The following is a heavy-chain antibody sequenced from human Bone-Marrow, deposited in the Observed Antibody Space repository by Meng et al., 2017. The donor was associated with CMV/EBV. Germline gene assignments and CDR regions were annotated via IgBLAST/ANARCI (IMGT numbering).Heavy chain of an antibody. Sequence: SETLSLPCTVSGGSISSSSYYWGWIRQPPGKGLEWIGSIYYSGSTYYNPSLKSRVTISVDTSENQFSLKLSSVTAADTAVYYCARDAPGDRPFDSVVVPATIPKTSRKFDPWCQGTLVTAS. J-gene: IGHJ5*02. D-gene: IGHD2-2*02. V-gene: IGHV4-39*07. CDR3: ARDAPGDRPFDSVVVPATIPKTSRKFDP. CDR1: GGSISSSSYY. CDR2: IYYSGST.